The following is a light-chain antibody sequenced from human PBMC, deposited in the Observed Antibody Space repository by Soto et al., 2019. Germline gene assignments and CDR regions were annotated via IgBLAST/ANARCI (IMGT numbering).Light chain of an antibody. CDR2: DSS. CDR1: QRIXTN. CDR3: HQSYSNPTWT. V-gene: IGKV1-39*01. J-gene: IGKJ1*01. Sequence: LSASAGDRWTIACRASQRIXTNLNWYQRKPGEATTLLGXDSSTLQNGVPSRFSGSGFGAEFTLTVISLQPEDFATYYCHQSYSNPTWTFGQGTKVDI.